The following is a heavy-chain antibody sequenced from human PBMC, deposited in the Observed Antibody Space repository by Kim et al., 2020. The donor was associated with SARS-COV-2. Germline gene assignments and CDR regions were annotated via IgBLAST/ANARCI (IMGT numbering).Heavy chain of an antibody. Sequence: GGSLRLSCAASGFTFSSYSMNWVRQAPGKGLEWVSSISSSSSYIYYADSVKGRFTISRDNAKNSLYLQMNSLRAEDTAVYYCAGTMVRGDIYGMDVWGQGTTVTVSS. V-gene: IGHV3-21*01. CDR3: AGTMVRGDIYGMDV. D-gene: IGHD3-10*01. CDR1: GFTFSSYS. J-gene: IGHJ6*02. CDR2: ISSSSSYI.